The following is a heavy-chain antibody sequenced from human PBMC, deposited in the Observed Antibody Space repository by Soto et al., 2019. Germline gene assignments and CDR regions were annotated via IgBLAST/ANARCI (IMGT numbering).Heavy chain of an antibody. CDR3: ARSVGAALSDY. CDR2: ISADNGNT. J-gene: IGHJ4*01. CDR1: GYTFYSHS. Sequence: GASVKLSCKASGYTFYSHSISWVRQAPGQGLEWMGRISADNGNTKYAQKFRGRVTITRDTSASTAYMELSSLRSEDTAVYYCARSVGAALSDYWG. D-gene: IGHD1-26*01. V-gene: IGHV1-18*01.